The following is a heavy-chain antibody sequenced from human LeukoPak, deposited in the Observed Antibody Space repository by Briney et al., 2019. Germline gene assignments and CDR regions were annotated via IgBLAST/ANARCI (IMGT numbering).Heavy chain of an antibody. V-gene: IGHV5-51*01. J-gene: IGHJ5*02. CDR2: IYPGDSDT. CDR1: GYSFTSYW. CDR3: ARLSRHLNWFDP. D-gene: IGHD6-25*01. Sequence: KRGESLKISCKGSGYSFTSYWIGWVRQMPGKGLEWMGIIYPGDSDTRYGPSFQGQVTISADKSISTAYLQWSSPKASDTAMYYCARLSRHLNWFDPWGQGTLVTVSS.